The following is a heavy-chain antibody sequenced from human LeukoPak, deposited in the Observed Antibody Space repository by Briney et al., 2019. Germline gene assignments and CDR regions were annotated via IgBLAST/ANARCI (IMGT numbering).Heavy chain of an antibody. CDR1: GFTFSSYG. J-gene: IGHJ4*02. D-gene: IGHD6-6*01. Sequence: PGGSLRLSCAASGFTFSSYGMHWVRQAPGKGLEWMAFIQYDGSNKYYADSVKGRFTISRDNSKNTLYLQMNSLRAEDTAVYYCAKDEPLVPFDYWGQGTLVSVSS. CDR2: IQYDGSNK. V-gene: IGHV3-30*02. CDR3: AKDEPLVPFDY.